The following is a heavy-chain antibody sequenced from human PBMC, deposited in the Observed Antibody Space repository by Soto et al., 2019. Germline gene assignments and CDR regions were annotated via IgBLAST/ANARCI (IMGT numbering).Heavy chain of an antibody. CDR2: ISNSGEDT. CDR1: GFSFSDYY. V-gene: IGHV3-11*06. CDR3: TRHLRARGIVHDVFDI. J-gene: IGHJ3*02. D-gene: IGHD2-8*01. Sequence: QVRLVESGGGLVKPGGSVRLSCAASGFSFSDYYMTWIRQAPGKGLERVSRISNSGEDTNYADSVQGRFTISRDNGENSLYLQMTSLRAEDTAVYYCTRHLRARGIVHDVFDIWGQGTMVTVSS.